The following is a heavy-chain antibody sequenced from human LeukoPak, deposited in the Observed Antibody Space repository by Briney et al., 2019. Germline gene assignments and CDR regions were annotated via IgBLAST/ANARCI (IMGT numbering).Heavy chain of an antibody. D-gene: IGHD3-22*01. CDR1: GFTFSSYA. V-gene: IGHV3-23*01. CDR2: ISASGGTT. J-gene: IGHJ5*02. CDR3: AKNRHDSSRLPFDP. Sequence: GGSLRLSCAASGFTFSSYAMSWVRQASGKGLEWVAAISASGGTTNYADSVKGRFTISRDNSKNTVSLQMNSLRAEDTAEYYCAKNRHDSSRLPFDPWGQGTLVTVSS.